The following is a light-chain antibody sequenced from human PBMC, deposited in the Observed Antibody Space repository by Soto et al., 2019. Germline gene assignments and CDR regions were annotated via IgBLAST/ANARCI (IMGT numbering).Light chain of an antibody. V-gene: IGLV2-14*03. CDR2: DVS. CDR3: SSYTSSFKLAV. J-gene: IGLJ1*01. Sequence: QSVLTLPASVSGSPGQSISIFCTGTSGDVGGYNYVSWYQQHPGSAPKLMIYDVSSRPSGVSNRFSGSKSGNTASLTISGLQAEDEADYYCSSYTSSFKLAVFGSGTKVTVL. CDR1: SGDVGGYNY.